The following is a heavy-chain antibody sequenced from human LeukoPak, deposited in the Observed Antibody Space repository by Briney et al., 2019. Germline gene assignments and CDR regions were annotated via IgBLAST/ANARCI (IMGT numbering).Heavy chain of an antibody. V-gene: IGHV1-24*01. CDR1: GYTLTELS. CDR2: FDPEDGET. J-gene: IGHJ6*02. D-gene: IGHD3-16*02. Sequence: GASVKVSCKVSGYTLTELSMHWVRQAPGKGLEWMGSFDPEDGETIYAQKFQGRVTMTEDTSTDTAYMELSSLRSEDTAVYYCARRYDYVWGSYRRYGMDVWGQGTTVTVSS. CDR3: ARRYDYVWGSYRRYGMDV.